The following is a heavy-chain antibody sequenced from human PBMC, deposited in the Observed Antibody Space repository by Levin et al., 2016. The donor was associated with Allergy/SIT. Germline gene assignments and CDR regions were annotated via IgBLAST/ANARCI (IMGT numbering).Heavy chain of an antibody. Sequence: WIRQPPGKGLEWVAVISYDGSNKYYADSVKGRFTISRDNSKNTLYLQMNSLRAEDTAVYYCARSIAEVGHAFDYWGQGTLVTVSS. V-gene: IGHV3-30-3*01. D-gene: IGHD6-6*01. J-gene: IGHJ4*02. CDR3: ARSIAEVGHAFDY. CDR2: ISYDGSNK.